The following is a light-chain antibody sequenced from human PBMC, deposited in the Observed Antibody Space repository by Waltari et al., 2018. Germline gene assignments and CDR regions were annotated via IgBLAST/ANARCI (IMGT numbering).Light chain of an antibody. J-gene: IGLJ3*02. V-gene: IGLV3-25*03. CDR3: LSADSSGTSKV. CDR2: KDT. Sequence: YQRKPGQAPVLIIAKDTQRPSGIPERFSGSSSGTTGTMTIIGVQAEDEADYYCLSADSSGTSKVFGGGTKLTVL.